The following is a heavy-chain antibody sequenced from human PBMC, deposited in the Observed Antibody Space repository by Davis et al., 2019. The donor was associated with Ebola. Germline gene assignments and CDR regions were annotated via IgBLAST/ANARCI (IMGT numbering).Heavy chain of an antibody. CDR1: DYTFTNFG. J-gene: IGHJ4*02. CDR2: ISGYTGDT. CDR3: ARDRLYCASGDGQVVRCLLSDY. D-gene: IGHD6-6*01. V-gene: IGHV1-18*04. Sequence: ASVKVSCKTSDYTFTNFGVSWVRQAPGQGLEWMGWISGYTGDTKYTQEFQGRVTMTTDTSTNTAYMELRSLRSDDTAVYYCARDRLYCASGDGQVVRCLLSDYWGQGTLVTVSS.